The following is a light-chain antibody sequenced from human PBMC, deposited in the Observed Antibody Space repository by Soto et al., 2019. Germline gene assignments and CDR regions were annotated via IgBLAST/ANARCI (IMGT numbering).Light chain of an antibody. CDR2: GNS. Sequence: QSVLTQPPSVSGAPGQRVTISCTGSSSNIGAGYDVHWYQQLPGTAPKLLIYGNSNRPSGVPDRFSGSKSGTSASLAITGLQAEDEADYYCQSYDSSLSAYVVFGGGTKLTAL. J-gene: IGLJ2*01. CDR1: SSNIGAGYD. CDR3: QSYDSSLSAYVV. V-gene: IGLV1-40*01.